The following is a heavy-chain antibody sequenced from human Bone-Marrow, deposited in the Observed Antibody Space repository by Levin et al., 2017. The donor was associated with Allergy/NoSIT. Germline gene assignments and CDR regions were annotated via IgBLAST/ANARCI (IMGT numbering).Heavy chain of an antibody. CDR1: GGSVHSTNNF. CDR2: ISYRGGT. J-gene: IGHJ4*02. D-gene: IGHD5-12*01. V-gene: IGHV4-61*01. CDR3: ARETGYMRGYEIDF. Sequence: SQTLSLTCTVSGGSVHSTNNFWTWIRQPPGKGLEWVGYISYRGGTLYNPSLKSRVTLSLDTSKNQFSLNLSSVTAADTAVYYCARETGYMRGYEIDFWGQGTLITVSS.